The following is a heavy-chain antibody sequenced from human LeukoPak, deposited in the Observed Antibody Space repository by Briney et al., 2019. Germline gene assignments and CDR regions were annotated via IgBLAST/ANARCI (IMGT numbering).Heavy chain of an antibody. Sequence: TSETPSLTCTVSGGSISSYYWSWIRQPPGKGLEWIGYIYYSGSTNYNPSLKSRVTISVDTSKNQFSLKLSSVTAADTAVYYCARGDSSSWYPLNYYYYGMDVWGQGTTVIVSS. CDR1: GGSISSYY. V-gene: IGHV4-59*12. CDR3: ARGDSSSWYPLNYYYYGMDV. CDR2: IYYSGST. D-gene: IGHD6-13*01. J-gene: IGHJ6*02.